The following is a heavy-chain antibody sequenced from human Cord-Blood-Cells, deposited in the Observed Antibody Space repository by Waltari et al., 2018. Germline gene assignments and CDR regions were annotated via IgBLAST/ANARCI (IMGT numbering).Heavy chain of an antibody. CDR1: GFTFSSYS. V-gene: IGHV3-21*01. J-gene: IGHJ3*02. D-gene: IGHD1-1*01. Sequence: EVQLVESGGGLVKPGGSLRLSCAASGFTFSSYSMNWVRQAPGKGLEWVSSISSSSSYIYYADSVKGRFTISRDNAKNSLYLQMNSLRAEDTAVYYCARGLGDWNDAFDIWGQGTMVTVSS. CDR3: ARGLGDWNDAFDI. CDR2: ISSSSSYI.